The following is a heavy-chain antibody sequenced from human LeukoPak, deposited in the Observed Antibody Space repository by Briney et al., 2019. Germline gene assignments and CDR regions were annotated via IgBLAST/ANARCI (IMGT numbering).Heavy chain of an antibody. V-gene: IGHV5-51*01. Sequence: NPGESLKISCKGSGYSFTSYWICWVRQTPGTGLELMGIIYPGDSDTSSSPSFQGQVTISADKSISTAYLQWSSLRASDTAMYYCARSSGVYNWFDPWGQGTLVTVSS. CDR3: ARSSGVYNWFDP. CDR2: IYPGDSDT. D-gene: IGHD3-10*01. J-gene: IGHJ5*02. CDR1: GYSFTSYW.